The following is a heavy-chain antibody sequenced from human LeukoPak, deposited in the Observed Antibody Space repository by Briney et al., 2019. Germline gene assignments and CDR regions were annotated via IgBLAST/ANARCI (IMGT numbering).Heavy chain of an antibody. D-gene: IGHD7-27*01. J-gene: IGHJ4*02. Sequence: SETLSLTCTVSGVSVSTTYNWGWVRRPPGKGLEWIGYNGNNNYNPSLKSRATISLDTSKNQFSLKLHSVTDADTAVCYGVRDYWGSLDYWGQGTLVTVSS. CDR1: GVSVSTTYN. V-gene: IGHV4-61*01. CDR2: NGNN. CDR3: VRDYWGSLDY.